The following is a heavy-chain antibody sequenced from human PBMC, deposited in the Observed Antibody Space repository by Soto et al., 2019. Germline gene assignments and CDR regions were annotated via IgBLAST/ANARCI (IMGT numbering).Heavy chain of an antibody. CDR2: ISGSGGST. CDR1: GFTFSSYA. Sequence: GGSLRLSCAASGFTFSSYAMSWVRQAPGKGLEWVSAISGSGGSTYYADSVKGRFTIPRETSKNTLYLQMNSLRAEDTAVYYCAKDRPSSSWDYYMDVWGKGTTVTVSS. V-gene: IGHV3-23*01. J-gene: IGHJ6*03. CDR3: AKDRPSSSWDYYMDV. D-gene: IGHD6-13*01.